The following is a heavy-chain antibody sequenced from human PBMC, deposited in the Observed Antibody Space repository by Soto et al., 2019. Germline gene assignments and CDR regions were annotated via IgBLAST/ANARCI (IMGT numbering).Heavy chain of an antibody. CDR2: ISTSSSAI. J-gene: IGHJ4*02. CDR1: GFTFNNYN. V-gene: IGHV3-21*01. D-gene: IGHD5-12*01. CDR3: ARGAVATTFDY. Sequence: GESLRLSCAASGFTFNNYNMNWVRQAPGKGLEWVSSISTSSSAIYYADSVKGRFTISRDNAKDSLYLQMNSLRTEDTAVYYCARGAVATTFDYWGQGTRVTVSS.